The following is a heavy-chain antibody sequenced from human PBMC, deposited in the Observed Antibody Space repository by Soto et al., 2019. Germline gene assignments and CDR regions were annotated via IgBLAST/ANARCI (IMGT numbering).Heavy chain of an antibody. CDR2: ISYDGSNK. V-gene: IGHV3-30*18. Sequence: QVQLVESGGGVVQPGRSLRLSCAASGFTFSSYGMHWVRQAPGKGLEWVAVISYDGSNKYYADSVKGRFTISRDNSKNTLYLQMNSLRAEDTAVYYCAKYQHYRNSYHDYWGQGTLVPVSS. J-gene: IGHJ4*02. CDR3: AKYQHYRNSYHDY. CDR1: GFTFSSYG. D-gene: IGHD4-4*01.